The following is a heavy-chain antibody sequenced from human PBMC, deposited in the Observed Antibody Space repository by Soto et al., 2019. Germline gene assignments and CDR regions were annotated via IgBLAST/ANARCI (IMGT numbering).Heavy chain of an antibody. J-gene: IGHJ4*02. Sequence: QVQLVESGGGVVQPGRSLRLSCAASGFTFSSYAMHWVRQAPGKGLEWVAVISYDGSNKYYADSVKGRFTISRDNSKNTLYLQMNSLRAEDTAVYYCAIIDYYDSSGYYTPFDYWGQGTLVTVSS. CDR1: GFTFSSYA. D-gene: IGHD3-22*01. CDR2: ISYDGSNK. V-gene: IGHV3-30-3*01. CDR3: AIIDYYDSSGYYTPFDY.